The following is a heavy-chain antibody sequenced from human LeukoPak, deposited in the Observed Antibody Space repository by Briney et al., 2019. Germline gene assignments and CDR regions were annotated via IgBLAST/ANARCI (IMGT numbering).Heavy chain of an antibody. Sequence: SETLSLTCTVSGGSITGYYWNWIRQPAGQGLEWLGWVYSSGGGNYNPSLTRRVTILFDTSKNQFPLKLTSLTAADTAVYYCAREEFLHEIDSSGYFVYWGQGTLVTISS. J-gene: IGHJ4*02. CDR2: VYSSGGG. D-gene: IGHD3-22*01. V-gene: IGHV4-4*07. CDR1: GGSITGYY. CDR3: AREEFLHEIDSSGYFVY.